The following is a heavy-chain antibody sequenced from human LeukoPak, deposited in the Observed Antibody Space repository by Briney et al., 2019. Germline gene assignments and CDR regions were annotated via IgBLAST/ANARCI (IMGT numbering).Heavy chain of an antibody. Sequence: SETLSLTCTVSGGSISSDYWSWIRQPAGKGLEWIGRIQTSGSTNYTPSLKSRLTVSIDTSRNQFSLKVTSVTAADTAVYYCARDRGGGSFDYWGQGTLVTVSS. CDR3: ARDRGGGSFDY. V-gene: IGHV4-4*07. CDR1: GGSISSDY. D-gene: IGHD2-15*01. J-gene: IGHJ4*02. CDR2: IQTSGST.